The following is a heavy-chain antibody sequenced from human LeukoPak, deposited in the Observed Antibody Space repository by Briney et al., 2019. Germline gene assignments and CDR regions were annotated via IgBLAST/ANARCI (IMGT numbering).Heavy chain of an antibody. Sequence: GASVKVSCKASGYTFTSYNINWFRQAPGRGFEWLGFVSPHNGDTGYTQNFQGRVTMTRDTSINTAYMELSGLRFEDTAVYYCVRHYYDYVAFDIWGQGTMVIVSS. D-gene: IGHD3-16*01. CDR2: VSPHNGDT. CDR1: GYTFTSYN. CDR3: VRHYYDYVAFDI. J-gene: IGHJ3*02. V-gene: IGHV1-8*01.